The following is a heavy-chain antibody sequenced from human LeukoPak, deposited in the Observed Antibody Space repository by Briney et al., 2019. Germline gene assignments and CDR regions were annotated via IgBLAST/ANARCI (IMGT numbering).Heavy chain of an antibody. V-gene: IGHV4-34*01. CDR3: ARGVLYWNPTSRFDY. CDR2: INHSGST. CDR1: GGSFSGYY. J-gene: IGHJ4*02. Sequence: PSETLSLTCAVYGGSFSGYYWSWIRQPPGKRLEWIGEINHSGSTNYNPSLKSRVTISVDTSKNQFSLKLSSVTAADTAVYYCARGVLYWNPTSRFDYWGQGTLVTVSS. D-gene: IGHD1-1*01.